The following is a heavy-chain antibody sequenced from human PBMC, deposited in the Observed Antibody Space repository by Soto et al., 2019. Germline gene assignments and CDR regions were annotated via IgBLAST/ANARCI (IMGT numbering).Heavy chain of an antibody. D-gene: IGHD2-15*01. CDR1: GYTFTGYY. CDR2: INPNSGGT. V-gene: IGHV1-2*04. Sequence: ASVKVSCKASGYTFTGYYMHWVRQAPGQGLEWMGWINPNSGGTNYAQKFQGWVTMTRDTSISTAYMELSRLRSDDTAVYYCARGEEYCSGGSCYSYYYYGMDVWGKGTTVTVSS. CDR3: ARGEEYCSGGSCYSYYYYGMDV. J-gene: IGHJ6*04.